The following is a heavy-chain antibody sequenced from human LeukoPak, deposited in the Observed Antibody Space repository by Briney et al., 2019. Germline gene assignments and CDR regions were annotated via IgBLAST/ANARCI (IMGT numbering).Heavy chain of an antibody. Sequence: ASVKVSCKASGYTFTGYYMHWVRQAPGQGLEWMGWINPNSGGTNYAQKFQGRVTMTRDTSISTAYMELSRLRSDDTAVYYCARVRHYYDSSGYLDYYYYTDVWGKGTTVTVSS. CDR2: INPNSGGT. J-gene: IGHJ6*03. CDR1: GYTFTGYY. D-gene: IGHD3-22*01. V-gene: IGHV1-2*02. CDR3: ARVRHYYDSSGYLDYYYYTDV.